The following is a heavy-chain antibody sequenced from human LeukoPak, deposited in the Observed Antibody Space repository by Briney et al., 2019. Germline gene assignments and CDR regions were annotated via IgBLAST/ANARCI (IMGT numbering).Heavy chain of an antibody. V-gene: IGHV1-8*01. CDR3: ARVVPAAMPENY. J-gene: IGHJ4*02. Sequence: ASVKVSCKASGYTFTSYDINWVRQATGQGLEWMGWMNPNSGNTGYAQKFQGRVTMTTDTSTSTAYMELRSLRSDDTAVYYCARVVPAAMPENYWGQGTLVTVSS. D-gene: IGHD2-2*01. CDR2: MNPNSGNT. CDR1: GYTFTSYD.